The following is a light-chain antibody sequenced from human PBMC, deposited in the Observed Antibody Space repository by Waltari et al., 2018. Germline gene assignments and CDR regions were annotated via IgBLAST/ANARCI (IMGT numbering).Light chain of an antibody. CDR2: WAS. CDR3: QQSFTTPPT. V-gene: IGKV4-1*01. Sequence: DIVLTQSPDSLAVSLGERATINCKSSQKVFSNSNDKNYLVWYQQKSGQPPKLLIYWASTRESGVPDRFSGSGSGTEFTLTISNLQAEDVAVYYCQQSFTTPPTFGQGTKLEIK. J-gene: IGKJ2*01. CDR1: QKVFSNSNDKNY.